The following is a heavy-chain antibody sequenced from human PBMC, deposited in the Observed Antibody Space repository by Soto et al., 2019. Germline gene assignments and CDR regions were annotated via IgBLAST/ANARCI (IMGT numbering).Heavy chain of an antibody. CDR3: ARGDDYSNWFDP. J-gene: IGHJ5*02. CDR2: INHSGST. D-gene: IGHD4-4*01. Sequence: QVQLQQWRTGLLKPSETLSLTCAVYGGSFSGYYWSWIRQPPGKGLEWIGEINHSGSTNYNPSLKSRVTISVDTSKNQFSLKLSSVTAADTAVYYCARGDDYSNWFDPWGQGTLVTVSS. CDR1: GGSFSGYY. V-gene: IGHV4-34*01.